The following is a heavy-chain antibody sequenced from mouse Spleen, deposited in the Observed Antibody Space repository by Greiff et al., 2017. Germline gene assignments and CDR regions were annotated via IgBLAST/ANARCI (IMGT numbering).Heavy chain of an antibody. V-gene: IGHV1-42*01. D-gene: IGHD6-1*01. J-gene: IGHJ2*01. Sequence: EVQLQQSGPELVKPGASVKISCKASGYSFTGYYMNWVKQSPEKSLEWIGEINPSTGGTTYNQKFKAKATLTVDKSSSTAYMQLKSLTSEDSAVYYCSLDHGDYFDYWGQGTTLTVSS. CDR1: GYSFTGYY. CDR2: INPSTGGT. CDR3: SLDHGDYFDY.